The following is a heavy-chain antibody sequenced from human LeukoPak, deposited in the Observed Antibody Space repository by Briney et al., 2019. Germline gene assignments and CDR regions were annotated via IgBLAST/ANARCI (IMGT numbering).Heavy chain of an antibody. V-gene: IGHV3-30-3*01. J-gene: IGHJ4*02. CDR1: GFTFSSYA. CDR3: ARETEAFDY. Sequence: GGSLRLSCAASGFTFSSYAMHWVRQAPGKGLEWVAVISYDGTNKYYADSVRGRFTISRDDSKNTLYLQMNSLRPEDTAVYYCARETEAFDYWGQGTLVTVSS. CDR2: ISYDGTNK.